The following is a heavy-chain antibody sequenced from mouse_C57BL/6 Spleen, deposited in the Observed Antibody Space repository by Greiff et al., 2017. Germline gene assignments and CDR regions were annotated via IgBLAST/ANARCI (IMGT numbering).Heavy chain of an antibody. CDR3: TRNSNYGYWYFDV. V-gene: IGHV6-6*01. CDR1: GFTFSDAW. D-gene: IGHD2-5*01. Sequence: EVMLVESGGGLVQPGGSMKLSCAASGFTFSDAWMDWVRQSPEKGLEWVAEIRNKANNHATYYAESVKGRFTISRDDSKSSVYLQMNSLRAEDTGIYYCTRNSNYGYWYFDVWGTGTTVTVSS. J-gene: IGHJ1*03. CDR2: IRNKANNHAT.